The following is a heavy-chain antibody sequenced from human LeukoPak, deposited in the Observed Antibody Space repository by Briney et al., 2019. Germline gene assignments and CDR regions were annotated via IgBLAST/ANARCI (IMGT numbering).Heavy chain of an antibody. J-gene: IGHJ4*02. Sequence: PGGSLRLSCAASGFTFSSYWMHWVRQAPGKGLVWVPRINSDGSNTNYADSVKGRFTLSRDNAKNTLYLQMNSLRVEDTAVYYCARAPYGDCFDYWGQGTLVTVSS. CDR2: INSDGSNT. CDR1: GFTFSSYW. D-gene: IGHD4-17*01. V-gene: IGHV3-74*01. CDR3: ARAPYGDCFDY.